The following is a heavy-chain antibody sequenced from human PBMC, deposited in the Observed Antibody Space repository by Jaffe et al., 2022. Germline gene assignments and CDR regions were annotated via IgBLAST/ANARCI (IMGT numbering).Heavy chain of an antibody. D-gene: IGHD3-16*01. CDR2: IKQDGSEK. CDR1: GFTFSSYW. Sequence: EVQLVESGGGLVQPGGSLRLSCAASGFTFSSYWMSWVRQAPGKGLEWVANIKQDGSEKYYVDSVKGRFTISRDNAKNSLYLQMNSLRAEDTAVYYCARETPRFRDYIWGSPFPEVTWGQGTLVTVSS. CDR3: ARETPRFRDYIWGSPFPEVT. V-gene: IGHV3-7*01. J-gene: IGHJ5*02.